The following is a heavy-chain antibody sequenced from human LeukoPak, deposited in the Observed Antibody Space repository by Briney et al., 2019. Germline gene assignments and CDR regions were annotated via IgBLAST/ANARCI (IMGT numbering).Heavy chain of an antibody. V-gene: IGHV4-31*03. D-gene: IGHD3-10*01. Sequence: KTSETLSLTCTVSGGSISSGGYYWSWIRQHPGKGLEWIGYIYYSGSTYYNPSLKSRVTISVDTSRDQFSLTLTSVTTADTAVYFCARVKALRIRGMLLSNYFDSWGQGTLVTVSS. CDR3: ARVKALRIRGMLLSNYFDS. J-gene: IGHJ4*02. CDR2: IYYSGST. CDR1: GGSISSGGYY.